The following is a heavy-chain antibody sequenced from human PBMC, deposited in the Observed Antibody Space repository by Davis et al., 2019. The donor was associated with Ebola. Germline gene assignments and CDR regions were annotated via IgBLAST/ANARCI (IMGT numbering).Heavy chain of an antibody. CDR3: AGYASRLSALDV. CDR2: FYYSGSS. J-gene: IGHJ6*02. D-gene: IGHD5-12*01. CDR1: GGSINSYS. Sequence: PSETLSLTCTVSGGSINSYSWSWIRQPPGKGLEWITGFYYSGSSNYNPSLKSRVTISIDASKNQFYLSLSSVTAADTAVYYCAGYASRLSALDVWGQGTTVTVSS. V-gene: IGHV4-59*01.